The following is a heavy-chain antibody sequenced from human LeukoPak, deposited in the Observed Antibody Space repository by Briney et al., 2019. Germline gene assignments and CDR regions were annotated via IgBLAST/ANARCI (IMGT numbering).Heavy chain of an antibody. Sequence: VASVKVSCKASGGTFSSYAISWVRQAPGQGLEWMGRIIPILGIANYAQKFQGRVTITADKSTSTAYMELSSLRSDDTAVYYCARDLSGVVAARDAFDIWGQGTMVTVSS. CDR2: IIPILGIA. D-gene: IGHD2-15*01. CDR3: ARDLSGVVAARDAFDI. V-gene: IGHV1-69*04. CDR1: GGTFSSYA. J-gene: IGHJ3*02.